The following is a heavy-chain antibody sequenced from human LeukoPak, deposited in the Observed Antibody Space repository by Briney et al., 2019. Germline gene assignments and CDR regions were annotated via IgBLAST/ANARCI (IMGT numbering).Heavy chain of an antibody. Sequence: QTGGSLRLSCSIYGFTVSNDYMTWVRQAPGKGLEWVSIIYTTGSTYYADFVEGRFTISRDTSKNTLSLHMNGLRVEDTAVYYCARVKRDLYGPGSPYPDVWGKGTTVTVSS. V-gene: IGHV3-66*01. CDR1: GFTVSNDY. J-gene: IGHJ6*04. CDR3: ARVKRDLYGPGSPYPDV. CDR2: IYTTGST. D-gene: IGHD3-10*01.